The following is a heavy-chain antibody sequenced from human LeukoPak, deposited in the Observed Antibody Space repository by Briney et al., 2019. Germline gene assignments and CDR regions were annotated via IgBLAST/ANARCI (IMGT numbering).Heavy chain of an antibody. CDR3: ARVYCSGGSCYPSGYDDY. Sequence: GASVKISCKASGYTFTSYGISWVRQAPGQGLEWMGWISAYNGNTNYAQKLQGRVTMTTDTSTSTAYMELRSLRSDDTAVYYCARVYCSGGSCYPSGYDDYWGRGTLVTVSS. V-gene: IGHV1-18*01. J-gene: IGHJ4*02. CDR2: ISAYNGNT. D-gene: IGHD2-15*01. CDR1: GYTFTSYG.